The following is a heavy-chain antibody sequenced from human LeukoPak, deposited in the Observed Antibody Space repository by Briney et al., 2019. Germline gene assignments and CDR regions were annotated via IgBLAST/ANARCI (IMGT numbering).Heavy chain of an antibody. CDR1: GFTFSSYS. J-gene: IGHJ4*02. V-gene: IGHV3-21*01. Sequence: GGSLRLSCAVSGFTFSSYSMNWVRQAPGGGVVCVSSISSSSSYIYYADSVKGRFTISRDNAKNSLYLQMNSLRAEDTAVYYCASGRDTAMVTSFDYWGQGTLVTVSS. CDR2: ISSSSSYI. CDR3: ASGRDTAMVTSFDY. D-gene: IGHD5-18*01.